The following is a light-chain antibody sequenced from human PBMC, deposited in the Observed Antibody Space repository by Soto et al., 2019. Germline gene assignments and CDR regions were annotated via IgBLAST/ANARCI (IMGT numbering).Light chain of an antibody. J-gene: IGKJ1*01. CDR1: LSVSSSY. CDR3: QLYGSPPQT. V-gene: IGKV3-20*01. Sequence: DIVFTKSPGTVSLSTGERATLSCRASLSVSSSYLGWYQQNPVQTPSLLMYGASSRATGIPERFSGSGSGTDFTLTISRSEPEDLAVYYSQLYGSPPQTFVQGTKVDI. CDR2: GAS.